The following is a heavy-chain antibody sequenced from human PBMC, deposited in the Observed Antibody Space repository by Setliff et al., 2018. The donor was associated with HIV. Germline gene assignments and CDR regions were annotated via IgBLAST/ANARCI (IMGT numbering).Heavy chain of an antibody. CDR3: AHRPLSADDFDY. J-gene: IGHJ4*02. CDR1: GFSLNTPGLG. CDR2: IYWNNDK. Sequence: SPTLVNPTQTLTLTCTFSGFSLNTPGLGVGWIRQPPGEALEWLALIYWNNDKRYNPSLGSRLSITKDTSKNLVVLVMTNMDAVDTATYYCAHRPLSADDFDYWGQGTQVTVSS. V-gene: IGHV2-5*01.